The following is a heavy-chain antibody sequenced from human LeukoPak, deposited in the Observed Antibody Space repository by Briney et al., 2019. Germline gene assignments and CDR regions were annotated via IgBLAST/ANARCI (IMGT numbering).Heavy chain of an antibody. CDR1: GFTFGDYS. CDR2: IRGKASGGTA. CDR3: TRDRIQSDY. J-gene: IGHJ4*02. V-gene: IGHV3-49*03. Sequence: GGSLRLSCTASGFTFGDYSMTWFRQAPGKGLEWVSFIRGKASGGTAEYAASVRGRFTVSRDDSRSVAYLQMNSLKTEDTAIYYCTRDRIQSDYWGQGTLVRLL. D-gene: IGHD4-11*01.